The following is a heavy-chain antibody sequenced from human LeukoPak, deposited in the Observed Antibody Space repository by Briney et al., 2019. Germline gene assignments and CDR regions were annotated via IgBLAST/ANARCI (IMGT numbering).Heavy chain of an antibody. CDR3: ARDLKPLHSGGYYSYPSDY. J-gene: IGHJ4*02. Sequence: GASVKVSCKASGYTFTSYAMHWVRQAPGQRLEWMGWINAGNGNTKYSQKFQGRVTITRDTSASTAYMELSSLRSEDTAVYYCARDLKPLHSGGYYSYPSDYWGQGTLVTVSS. CDR1: GYTFTSYA. CDR2: INAGNGNT. V-gene: IGHV1-3*01. D-gene: IGHD1-26*01.